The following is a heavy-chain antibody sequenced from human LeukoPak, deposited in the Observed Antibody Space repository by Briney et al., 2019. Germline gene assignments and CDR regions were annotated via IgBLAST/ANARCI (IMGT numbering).Heavy chain of an antibody. CDR3: AREFRDGSGTTYFQY. CDR1: GGSISSSTYS. V-gene: IGHV4-39*02. J-gene: IGHJ4*02. CDR2: IYYSGST. Sequence: PSETLSLTCTVSGGSISSSTYSWGWIRQPPWKGLEWIGSIYYSGSTYYTPSLKSRVIISVDTSRNPFSLRLNSVTAADTAVYYCAREFRDGSGTTYFQYWGQGTLVTVSS. D-gene: IGHD3-10*01.